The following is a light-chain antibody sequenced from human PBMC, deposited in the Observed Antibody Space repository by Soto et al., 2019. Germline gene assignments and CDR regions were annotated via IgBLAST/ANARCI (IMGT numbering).Light chain of an antibody. CDR2: GAS. Sequence: DIQMTQSPSSLSASVGDRLTITCRASQSIGYYLNWYRQKPGTAPKLLIYGASSLHSGVPSRFSASGSGTDFTLTISSLQPADSATYFCQQSHSLRLTFGPGTKVDIK. CDR3: QQSHSLRLT. J-gene: IGKJ3*01. CDR1: QSIGYY. V-gene: IGKV1-39*01.